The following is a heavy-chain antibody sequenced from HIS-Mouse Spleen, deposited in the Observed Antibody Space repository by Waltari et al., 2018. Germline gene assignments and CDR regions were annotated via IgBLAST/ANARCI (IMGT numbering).Heavy chain of an antibody. D-gene: IGHD1-1*01. CDR3: ARGLRLGNFDY. Sequence: QVQLQQWGAGLLKPSETLSLTCAVYGGSFSGYYWSWICQPPGKGLEWIGEINHSGSTNYNPSLKSRVTISVDTSKNQFSLKLSSVTAADTAVYYCARGLRLGNFDYWGQGTLVTVSS. J-gene: IGHJ4*02. CDR1: GGSFSGYY. CDR2: INHSGST. V-gene: IGHV4-34*01.